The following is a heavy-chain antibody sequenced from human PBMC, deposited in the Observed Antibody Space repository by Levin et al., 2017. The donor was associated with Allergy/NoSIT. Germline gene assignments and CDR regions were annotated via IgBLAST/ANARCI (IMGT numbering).Heavy chain of an antibody. D-gene: IGHD3-10*01. CDR2: IYWDDDK. V-gene: IGHV2-5*02. J-gene: IGHJ5*01. Sequence: SGPTLVKPTETLTLTCTFSGFSLSTGAVGVGWFRQAPGKALEWLALIYWDDDKRFSPSLKTRLTITKDTSKNQVVLTVSNVDPVDTGTYYCAHRDYSSATSKWFESWGQGTLVTVSS. CDR1: GFSLSTGAVG. CDR3: AHRDYSSATSKWFES.